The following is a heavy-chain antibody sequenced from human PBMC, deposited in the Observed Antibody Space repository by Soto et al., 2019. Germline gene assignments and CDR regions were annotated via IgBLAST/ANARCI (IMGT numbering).Heavy chain of an antibody. D-gene: IGHD3-16*01. J-gene: IGHJ4*02. CDR1: GGSISSGGYS. V-gene: IGHV4-30-2*01. CDR3: ARGLSYPGTDYGYFDY. CDR2: IYHSGST. Sequence: SETLSLTCAVSGGSISSGGYSWSWIRQPPGKGLEWIGYIYHSGSTYYNPSLKSRVTISVDRSKNQFSLKLSSVTAADTAVYYCARGLSYPGTDYGYFDYWGQGTLVTVSA.